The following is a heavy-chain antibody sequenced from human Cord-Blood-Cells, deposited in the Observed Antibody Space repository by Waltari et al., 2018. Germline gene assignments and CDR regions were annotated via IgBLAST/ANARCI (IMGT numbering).Heavy chain of an antibody. Sequence: QVQLVQSGAEVKKPGSSVKVSCKASGGTFSSYAISWVRQAPGQGLEWMGGIIPIVGTAKYAQKFQGRVTITADESTSTAYRELSSLRSEDTAVYYCARDTLTIFGVVSRGGFDYWGQGTLVTVSS. V-gene: IGHV1-69*01. CDR3: ARDTLTIFGVVSRGGFDY. CDR1: GGTFSSYA. CDR2: IIPIVGTA. D-gene: IGHD3-3*01. J-gene: IGHJ4*02.